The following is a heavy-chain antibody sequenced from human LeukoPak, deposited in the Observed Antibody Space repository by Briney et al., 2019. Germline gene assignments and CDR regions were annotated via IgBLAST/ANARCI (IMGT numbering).Heavy chain of an antibody. CDR2: FFVSGST. J-gene: IGHJ4*02. V-gene: IGHV4-39*01. CDR3: ARQFATAAADTRGYFDY. D-gene: IGHD6-25*01. Sequence: PSETLSLTCTVSGGSISSSSDYWGWIRQAPGKGLEWIGSFFVSGSTHYNPSLRSRATLFVDTSKNQFSLKLTSMTAADAATYFCARQFATAAADTRGYFDYWGQGTVVADSS. CDR1: GGSISSSSDY.